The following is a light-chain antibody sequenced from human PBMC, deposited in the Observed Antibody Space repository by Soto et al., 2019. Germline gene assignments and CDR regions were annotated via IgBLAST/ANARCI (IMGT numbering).Light chain of an antibody. Sequence: IVVTKSPATLSLYTGERATLSFRASQSVSSYLAWYQQKPGQAPRLLIYDASNRATGIPDRFSGGGSGTDFTLTISRLEPEDFTVYYCQQFSSYPLTFGGGTKVDIK. J-gene: IGKJ4*01. CDR2: DAS. CDR3: QQFSSYPLT. CDR1: QSVSSY. V-gene: IGKV3-11*01.